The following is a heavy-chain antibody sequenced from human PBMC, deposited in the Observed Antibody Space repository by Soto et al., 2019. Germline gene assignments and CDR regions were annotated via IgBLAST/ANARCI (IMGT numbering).Heavy chain of an antibody. D-gene: IGHD2-8*02. CDR2: ISGSGGST. Sequence: PGGFLRLSCAASEFTFSSYAMSWVRQAPGKGLEWVSAISGSGGSTYYADSVKGRFTISRDNSKNTLYLQMNSLRAEDTAVYYCAKIALNGNVLYYFDYWSQGTLVTVSS. V-gene: IGHV3-23*01. CDR1: EFTFSSYA. CDR3: AKIALNGNVLYYFDY. J-gene: IGHJ4*02.